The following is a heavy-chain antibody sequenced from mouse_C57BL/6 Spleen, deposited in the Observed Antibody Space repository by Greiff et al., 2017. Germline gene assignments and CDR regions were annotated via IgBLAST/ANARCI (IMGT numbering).Heavy chain of an antibody. CDR2: IHPNSGST. Sequence: QVQLKQPGAELVKPGASVKLSCTASGYTFTSYWMHWVKQRPGQGLEWIGMIHPNSGSTNYNEKFTSKATLTVDKSSSTAYMQLSSLTSEDSAVYCCARSGYAMDYWGQGTSVTVSS. CDR1: GYTFTSYW. CDR3: ARSGYAMDY. V-gene: IGHV1-64*01. J-gene: IGHJ4*01.